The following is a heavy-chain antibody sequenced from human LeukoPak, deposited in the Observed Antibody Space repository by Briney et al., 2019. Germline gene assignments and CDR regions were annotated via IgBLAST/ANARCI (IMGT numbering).Heavy chain of an antibody. CDR3: ARGPPYCSTTKCYYMDV. V-gene: IGHV4-4*07. Sequence: SETLSLTCTVSSGSISNYYWNWIRQPAGRGLEWIGRIYTSGSTEYNPSLKSRVTMSVDTSKNQLSLKLTSVTAADTADYYCARGPPYCSTTKCYYMDVWGKGTTVTVSS. CDR2: IYTSGST. CDR1: SGSISNYY. D-gene: IGHD2-2*01. J-gene: IGHJ6*03.